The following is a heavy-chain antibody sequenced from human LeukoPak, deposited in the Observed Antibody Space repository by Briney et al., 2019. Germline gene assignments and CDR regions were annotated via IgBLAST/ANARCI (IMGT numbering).Heavy chain of an antibody. CDR3: ASHGDSDAYYFDY. CDR2: ISYTGSI. J-gene: IGHJ4*02. V-gene: IGHV4-59*08. D-gene: IGHD4-17*01. Sequence: SETLSLTCTVSGGSISSYYWSWIRQPPGKGLEWIGYISYTGSINYNPSLKSRVTISVDTSKNQFSLKLSSVTAADTAVYYCASHGDSDAYYFDYWGQGTLVTVSS. CDR1: GGSISSYY.